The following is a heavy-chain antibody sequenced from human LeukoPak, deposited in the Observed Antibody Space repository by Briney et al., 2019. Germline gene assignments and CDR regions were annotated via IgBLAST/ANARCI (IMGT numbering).Heavy chain of an antibody. V-gene: IGHV4-34*01. CDR1: GGSFSGSY. D-gene: IGHD4-17*01. CDR2: INHSGST. Sequence: SETLSLTCAVYGGSFSGSYWCWIRQPPGKGLEWIGEINHSGSTNYNPSLKSRVAISVEKSKNQFSLMLSCVTAAATAVFYCSGGRYGLDDYGVYSEGVYCDYWGQGNPGTVSS. CDR3: SGGRYGLDDYGVYSEGVYCDY. J-gene: IGHJ4*02.